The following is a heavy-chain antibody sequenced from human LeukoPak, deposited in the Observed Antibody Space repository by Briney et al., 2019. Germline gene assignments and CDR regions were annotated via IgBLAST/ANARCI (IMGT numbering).Heavy chain of an antibody. CDR1: GGSISNYY. D-gene: IGHD6-19*01. V-gene: IGHV4-59*01. J-gene: IGHJ4*02. CDR2: IYYTGST. CDR3: AGGISVSAGDY. Sequence: PSETLSLTCTVSGGSISNYYWSWIRQPPGKGLEWIGYIYYTGSTNYNPSLKSRVSISVDTSKNQFSLSLSSVTAADAAVYYCAGGISVSAGDYWGQGTLVTVSS.